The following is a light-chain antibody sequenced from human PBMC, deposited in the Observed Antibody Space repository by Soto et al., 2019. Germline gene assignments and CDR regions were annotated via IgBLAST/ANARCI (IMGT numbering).Light chain of an antibody. CDR2: DAS. J-gene: IGKJ1*01. CDR1: QSISSW. Sequence: DIQMTQSPSTLSASVGDRVTITYRASQSISSWLAWYQQKPGKAPKLLIYDASTLERGVPSRFSGSGSGTEFTLTISSLQPDDSATYFCQQYNSYSWTFGQGTKVEIK. CDR3: QQYNSYSWT. V-gene: IGKV1-5*01.